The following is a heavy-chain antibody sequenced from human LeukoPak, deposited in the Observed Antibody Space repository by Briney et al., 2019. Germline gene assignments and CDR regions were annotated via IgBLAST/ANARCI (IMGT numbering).Heavy chain of an antibody. D-gene: IGHD3-10*01. CDR2: IYSGGST. CDR3: ARDTRNYYGSGSYPDY. J-gene: IGHJ4*02. Sequence: PGGSLRLSCAASGFTVSSNYMSWVRQAPGKGLEWVSVIYSGGSTYYADSVKGRFTISRDNSKNTLYLQMNSLRAEDTAVYYCARDTRNYYGSGSYPDYWGQGTLVTVFS. V-gene: IGHV3-66*01. CDR1: GFTVSSNY.